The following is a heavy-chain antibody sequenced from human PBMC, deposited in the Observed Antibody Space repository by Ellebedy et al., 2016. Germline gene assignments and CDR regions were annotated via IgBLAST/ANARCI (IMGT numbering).Heavy chain of an antibody. D-gene: IGHD3-16*01. CDR1: GYSFTSYW. CDR2: IYPGDSDT. J-gene: IGHJ4*02. Sequence: KVSCXGSGYSFTSYWIGWVRQMPGKGLEWMGIIYPGDSDTRYSPSFPGQVNISADKSISTAYLQWSSLKASDTAMYYCARQPLRVGYVDYWGQGTLVTVSS. V-gene: IGHV5-51*01. CDR3: ARQPLRVGYVDY.